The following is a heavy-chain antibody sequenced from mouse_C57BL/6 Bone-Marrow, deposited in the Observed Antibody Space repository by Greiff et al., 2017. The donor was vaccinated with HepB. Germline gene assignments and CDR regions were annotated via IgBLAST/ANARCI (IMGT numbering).Heavy chain of an antibody. CDR1: GYTFTEYT. V-gene: IGHV1-62-2*01. D-gene: IGHD1-1*01. CDR3: ARHEEVVSSSYWYFDV. J-gene: IGHJ1*03. Sequence: QVHVKQSGAELVKPGASVKLSCKASGYTFTEYTIHWVKQRSGQGLEWIGWFYPGSGSIKYNEKFKDKATLTADKSSSTVYMELSRLTSEDSAVYFCARHEEVVSSSYWYFDVWGTGTTVTVSS. CDR2: FYPGSGSI.